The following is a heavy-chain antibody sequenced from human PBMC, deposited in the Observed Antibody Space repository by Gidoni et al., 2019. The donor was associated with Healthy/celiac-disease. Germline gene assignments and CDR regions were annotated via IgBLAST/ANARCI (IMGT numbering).Heavy chain of an antibody. CDR2: INHSGST. J-gene: IGHJ3*02. CDR1: GGSFSGYY. Sequence: QVQLQQWGAGLLKPSETLSLTCAVYGGSFSGYYWSWIRQPPGKGLEWIGEINHSGSTNYNPSLKSRVTISVDTSKNQFSLKLSSVTAADTAVYYCARGSRVAVAGDAFDIWGQGTMVTVSS. CDR3: ARGSRVAVAGDAFDI. D-gene: IGHD6-19*01. V-gene: IGHV4-34*01.